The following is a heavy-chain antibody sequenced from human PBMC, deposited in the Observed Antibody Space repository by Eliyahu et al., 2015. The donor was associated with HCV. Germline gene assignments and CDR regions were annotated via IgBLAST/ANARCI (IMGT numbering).Heavy chain of an antibody. J-gene: IGHJ6*02. CDR2: IYTSGST. CDR1: XXXISXXSYX. CDR3: ARSKTTVTPVYGMDV. V-gene: IGHV4-61*02. Sequence: QVQLQDSGPGLVKPSQTLXLTCTVSXXXISXXSYXWSWIRQPAGKGLEWIGRIYTSGSTNYNPSLKSRVTISVDTSKNQFSLKLSSVTAADTAVYYCARSKTTVTPVYGMDVWGQGTTVTVSS. D-gene: IGHD4-11*01.